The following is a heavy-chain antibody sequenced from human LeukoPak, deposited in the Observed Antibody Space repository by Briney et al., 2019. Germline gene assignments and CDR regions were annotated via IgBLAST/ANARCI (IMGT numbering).Heavy chain of an antibody. CDR1: GFTFSDYY. V-gene: IGHV3-11*01. J-gene: IGHJ6*02. CDR2: ISSSGSTI. D-gene: IGHD3-3*01. Sequence: GGSLRLSCAASGFTFSDYYMSWIRQAPGKGLEWVSYISSSGSTIYYADSVKGRFTISRDNAKNSLYLQMNSLRAEDTAVYYCASQYYDFWSGYYLLSVVNYGMDVWGQGTTVTVSS. CDR3: ASQYYDFWSGYYLLSVVNYGMDV.